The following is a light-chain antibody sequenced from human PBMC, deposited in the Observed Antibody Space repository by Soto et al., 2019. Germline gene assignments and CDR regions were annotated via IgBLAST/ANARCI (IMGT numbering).Light chain of an antibody. CDR1: NIGSKS. CDR2: HDS. Sequence: SYELTQPPSVSVAPGKTAKITCSENNIGSKSVHWYQQKPGQAPVLVIYHDSARPSGIPERFSGSNSGNTATLTISRVEAGDEADYYCHVWDSSSDHVVFGGGTKVTVL. CDR3: HVWDSSSDHVV. J-gene: IGLJ2*01. V-gene: IGLV3-21*04.